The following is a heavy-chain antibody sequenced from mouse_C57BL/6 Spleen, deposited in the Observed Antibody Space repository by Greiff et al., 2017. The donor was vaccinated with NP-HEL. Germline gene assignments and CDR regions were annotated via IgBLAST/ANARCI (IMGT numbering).Heavy chain of an antibody. CDR2: IDPEDGDT. CDR1: GFNIKDYY. V-gene: IGHV14-1*01. CDR3: TTWNYYGKWVDY. Sequence: VQLQQSGAELVRPGDSVKLSCTASGFNIKDYYMHWVKQRPEQGLEWIGRIDPEDGDTDYAPKFQGKATMTADTSSNTAYLQLMSLTSEDTAVYYCTTWNYYGKWVDYWGQGTSVTVSS. J-gene: IGHJ4*01. D-gene: IGHD2-1*01.